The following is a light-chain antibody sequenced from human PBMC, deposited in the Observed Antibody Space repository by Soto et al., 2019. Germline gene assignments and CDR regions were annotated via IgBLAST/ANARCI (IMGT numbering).Light chain of an antibody. CDR3: QQYNSYSGT. Sequence: NLLEQSPPTPSLAPGERATPSCRASQSVSSYLAWYQQKPGQAPRLLIYDASNRATGIPARFSGSGSGTEFTLSISSLQPDDFATYYCQQYNSYSGTFGQGTKADI. CDR2: DAS. CDR1: QSVSSY. V-gene: IGKV3-11*01. J-gene: IGKJ1*01.